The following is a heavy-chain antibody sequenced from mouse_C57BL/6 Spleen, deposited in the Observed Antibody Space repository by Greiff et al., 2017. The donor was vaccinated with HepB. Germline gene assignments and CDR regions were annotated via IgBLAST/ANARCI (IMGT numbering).Heavy chain of an antibody. CDR3: ARPFWTYGNYEGDYFDY. D-gene: IGHD2-1*01. CDR1: GYTFTDYY. V-gene: IGHV1-26*01. J-gene: IGHJ2*01. Sequence: EVQLQQSGPELVKPGASVKISCKASGYTFTDYYMNWVKQSHGKSLEWIGDINPNNGGTSYNQKFKGKATLTVDKSSSTAYMELRSLTSEDSAVYYCARPFWTYGNYEGDYFDYWGQGTTLTVSS. CDR2: INPNNGGT.